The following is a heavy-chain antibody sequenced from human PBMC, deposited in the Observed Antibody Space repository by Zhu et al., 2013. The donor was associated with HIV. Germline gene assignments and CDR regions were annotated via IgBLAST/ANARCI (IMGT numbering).Heavy chain of an antibody. D-gene: IGHD3-10*01. CDR1: GGSFSGYY. Sequence: QVQLQQWGAGLLKPSETLSLTCAVYGGSFSGYYWSWIRQPPGKGLEWIGEINHSGSTNYNPSLKSRVTISVDTSKNQFSLKLSSVTAADTAVYYCAREGASPGSYWRGPRSHYFDYWGQGTLVTVSS. CDR3: AREGASPGSYWRGPRSHYFDY. J-gene: IGHJ4*02. V-gene: IGHV4-34*01. CDR2: INHSGST.